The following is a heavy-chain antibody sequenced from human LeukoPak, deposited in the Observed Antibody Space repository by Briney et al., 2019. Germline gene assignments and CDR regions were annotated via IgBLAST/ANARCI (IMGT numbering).Heavy chain of an antibody. J-gene: IGHJ5*02. CDR1: GFTFSDYY. D-gene: IGHD3-9*01. Sequence: GGSLRLSCAASGFTFSDYYMIWIRQAPGKGLEWVSYISSLGTSMYYAVSVKGRFTISRDNAENSLSLQMNSLRAEDTAVYYCVRRHYDILTGYYRGLDPWGQGTLVTVSS. V-gene: IGHV3-11*01. CDR3: VRRHYDILTGYYRGLDP. CDR2: ISSLGTSM.